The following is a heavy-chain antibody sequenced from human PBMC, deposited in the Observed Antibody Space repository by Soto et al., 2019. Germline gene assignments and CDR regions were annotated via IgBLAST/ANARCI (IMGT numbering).Heavy chain of an antibody. CDR3: ARVKSSGWFNWFDP. V-gene: IGHV1-18*01. CDR1: GYTFTSYG. J-gene: IGHJ5*02. Sequence: ASVKVSCKASGYTFTSYGISWVRQAPGQGLEWMGWISAYNGNTNYAQKLQGRVTMTTDTSTSTAYLELRSLRSDDTAVYYCARVKSSGWFNWFDPWGKGTLVTAPQ. CDR2: ISAYNGNT. D-gene: IGHD6-19*01.